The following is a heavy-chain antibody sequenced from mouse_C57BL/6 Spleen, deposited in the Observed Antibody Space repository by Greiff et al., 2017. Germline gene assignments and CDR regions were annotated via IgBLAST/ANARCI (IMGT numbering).Heavy chain of an antibody. V-gene: IGHV1-26*01. J-gene: IGHJ1*03. CDR3: ASVVAKKGYFDV. Sequence: VQLQQSGPELVKPGASVKISCKASGYTFTDYYMNWVKQSHGKSLEWIGDINPNNGGTSYNQKFKGKATLTVDKSSSTAYMELRSLTSEDSAVYYCASVVAKKGYFDVWGTGTTVTVSS. D-gene: IGHD1-1*01. CDR2: INPNNGGT. CDR1: GYTFTDYY.